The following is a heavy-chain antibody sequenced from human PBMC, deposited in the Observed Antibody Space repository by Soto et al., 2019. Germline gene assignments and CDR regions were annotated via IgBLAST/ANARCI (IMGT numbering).Heavy chain of an antibody. CDR1: GGTFSSYA. V-gene: IGHV1-69*13. D-gene: IGHD3-16*01. CDR2: IIPIVGTA. J-gene: IGHJ4*02. CDR3: ARVRGSYDYVWGSYNY. Sequence: SVKVSCKASGGTFSSYAISWVRRAPGQGLEWMGGIIPIVGTANYAQKFQGRVTITADESTSTAYMELSSLRSEDTAVYYCARVRGSYDYVWGSYNYWGQGTLVTVSS.